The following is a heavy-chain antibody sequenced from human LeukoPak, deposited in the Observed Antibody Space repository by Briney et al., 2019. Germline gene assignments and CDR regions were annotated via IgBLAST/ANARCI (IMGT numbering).Heavy chain of an antibody. CDR3: TTVDSGSYLNYFYYYMDV. CDR2: IKSKTDGGTT. J-gene: IGHJ6*03. CDR1: GFTFSNAW. D-gene: IGHD3-10*01. Sequence: GGSLRLSCAASGFTFSNAWMSWVRQAPGKGLEWVGRIKSKTDGGTTDYAAPVKGRFTISRDDSKNTLYLQMNSLKTEDTAVYYCTTVDSGSYLNYFYYYMDVWGKETTVTVSS. V-gene: IGHV3-15*01.